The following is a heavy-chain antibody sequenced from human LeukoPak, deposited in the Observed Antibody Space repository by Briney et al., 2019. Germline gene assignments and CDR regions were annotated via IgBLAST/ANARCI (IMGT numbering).Heavy chain of an antibody. D-gene: IGHD3/OR15-3a*01. CDR1: GFTFDDYA. J-gene: IGHJ6*02. V-gene: IGHV3-43*02. CDR3: AKGLYPKGLVTDHYYYGMDV. CDR2: ISGDGGST. Sequence: GGSLRLSCAASGFTFDDYAMHWVRQAPGKGLEWVSLISGDGGSTYYADSVKGRFTISRDNSKNSLYLQMNSLRTEDTALYYCAKGLYPKGLVTDHYYYGMDVWGQGTTVTVSS.